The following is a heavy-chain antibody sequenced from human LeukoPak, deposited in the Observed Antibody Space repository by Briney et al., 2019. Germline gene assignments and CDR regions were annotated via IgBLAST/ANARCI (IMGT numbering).Heavy chain of an antibody. D-gene: IGHD6-13*01. CDR1: GGSISSYY. CDR2: IYYSGST. V-gene: IGHV4-59*01. Sequence: SETLSLTCTVSGGSISSYYWSWIRQPPGKGLEWIGYIYYSGSTNYNPSLKSRVTISVDTSKNQFSLKLSSVTAADTAVYYSARTTEAHSWRTRYYDYYMDVWGKGTTVTVSS. CDR3: ARTTEAHSWRTRYYDYYMDV. J-gene: IGHJ6*03.